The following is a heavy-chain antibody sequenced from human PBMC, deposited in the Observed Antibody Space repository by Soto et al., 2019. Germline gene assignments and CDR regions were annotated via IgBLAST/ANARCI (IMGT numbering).Heavy chain of an antibody. D-gene: IGHD2-15*01. CDR3: AKDGDRTYGSGGSCSFFDF. Sequence: FLRLSCAASGFTFSKYGIHWVRQAPGKGLEWVAVIWHDGSEKYYADSVKGRFTISRDNSKNTVYLQMNSLRVEDTAVYYCAKDGDRTYGSGGSCSFFDFWGQGALVTVSS. CDR2: IWHDGSEK. J-gene: IGHJ4*02. CDR1: GFTFSKYG. V-gene: IGHV3-33*06.